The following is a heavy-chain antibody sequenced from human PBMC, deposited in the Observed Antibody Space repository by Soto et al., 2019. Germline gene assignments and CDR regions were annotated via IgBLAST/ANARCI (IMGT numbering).Heavy chain of an antibody. CDR2: ISSSSSFK. Sequence: TGGSLRLSCAASGFTFSKYRMNWVRQAPGKGLEWVSYISSSSSFKFYADSVKDRFTISRDNAKSLLYLQMNSLRAEDTAVYYCARGGYCSSAACYAGAFDIWGQGTMVTVSS. V-gene: IGHV3-21*06. CDR1: GFTFSKYR. CDR3: ARGGYCSSAACYAGAFDI. J-gene: IGHJ3*02. D-gene: IGHD2-2*01.